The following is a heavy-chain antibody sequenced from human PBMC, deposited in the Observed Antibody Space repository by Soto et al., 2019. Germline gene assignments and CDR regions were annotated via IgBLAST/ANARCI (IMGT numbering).Heavy chain of an antibody. CDR3: ARAPDHYHFAS. CDR1: GGSFNGYY. Sequence: LSLTCGVYGGSFNGYYWTWIRQPPGKGPEWIGDINHSGSTNYNPSLKSRVTISVDTSKNKFSLKLRSVTAADMAVFYCARAPDHYHFASRGQRTIVTVSS. J-gene: IGHJ4*02. V-gene: IGHV4-34*01. CDR2: INHSGST. D-gene: IGHD3-10*01.